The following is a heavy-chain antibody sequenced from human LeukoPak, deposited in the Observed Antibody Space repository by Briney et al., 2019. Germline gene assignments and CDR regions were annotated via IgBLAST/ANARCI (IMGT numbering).Heavy chain of an antibody. CDR1: GGSFSGYY. V-gene: IGHV4-34*01. J-gene: IGHJ5*02. CDR3: ARGRSRLGVVVVAATPLNDH. D-gene: IGHD2-15*01. CDR2: INHSGST. Sequence: PSETLSLTCAVYGGSFSGYYWSWIRQPPGKGLEWVGEINHSGSTNYNPSLKSRVTISVDTSKNQFSLKLSSVTAADTAVYYCARGRSRLGVVVVAATPLNDHWGQGTLVTVSS.